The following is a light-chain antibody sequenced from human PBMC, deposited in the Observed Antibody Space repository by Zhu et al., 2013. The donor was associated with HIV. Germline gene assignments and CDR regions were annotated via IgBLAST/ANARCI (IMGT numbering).Light chain of an antibody. CDR3: QQYGSSPLT. CDR1: QFVGSSTF. Sequence: DIVLTQSPGTLSLSPGDTATLSCRASQFVGSSTFLAWYQQKRGQAPRLLIYDASSRATGIPDRFRGSGSGTDFTLTISRLEPEDFAVYFCQQYGSSPLTFGGRDHGGDQT. V-gene: IGKV3-20*01. CDR2: DAS. J-gene: IGKJ4*01.